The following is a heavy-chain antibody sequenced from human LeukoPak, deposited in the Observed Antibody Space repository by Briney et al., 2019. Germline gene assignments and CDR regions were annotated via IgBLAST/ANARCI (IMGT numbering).Heavy chain of an antibody. CDR2: ISYDGSNK. V-gene: IGHV3-30*04. D-gene: IGHD3-10*01. CDR1: GFTFSNYA. Sequence: PGGSLRLSCAASGFTFSNYAMHWVRQAPGKGLEWVAVISYDGSNKYYADSVKGRFTISRDNSKNTLYLQMNSLRAEDTAVYYCAKEVWFGELYGPTYFDYWGQGTLVTVSS. CDR3: AKEVWFGELYGPTYFDY. J-gene: IGHJ4*02.